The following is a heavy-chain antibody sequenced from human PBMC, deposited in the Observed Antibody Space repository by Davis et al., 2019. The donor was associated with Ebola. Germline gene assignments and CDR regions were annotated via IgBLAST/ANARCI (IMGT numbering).Heavy chain of an antibody. V-gene: IGHV3-73*01. CDR3: SVTYGSDY. CDR2: IRSKANSYAT. D-gene: IGHD2-21*02. CDR1: GFTFSGSA. Sequence: GGSLRLSCATSGFTFSGSAMHWVRQASGKGLEWVGRIRSKANSYATAYAASVKGRFTISRDDSKNTAYLQMNSLKTEDTAVYYCSVTYGSDYWGQGTLVTVSS. J-gene: IGHJ4*02.